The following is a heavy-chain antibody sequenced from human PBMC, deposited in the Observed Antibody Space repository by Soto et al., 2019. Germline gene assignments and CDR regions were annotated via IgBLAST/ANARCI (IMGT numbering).Heavy chain of an antibody. J-gene: IGHJ6*02. Sequence: ASVKVSCKASGYTFTSYGISWVRQAPGQGLEWMGWISAYNGNTNYAQKLQGRVTMTTDTSTSTAYMGLRSLRSDDTAVYYCARGDFWSGYYSPKGYYYGMDVWGQGTTVTVSS. D-gene: IGHD3-3*01. CDR2: ISAYNGNT. V-gene: IGHV1-18*04. CDR3: ARGDFWSGYYSPKGYYYGMDV. CDR1: GYTFTSYG.